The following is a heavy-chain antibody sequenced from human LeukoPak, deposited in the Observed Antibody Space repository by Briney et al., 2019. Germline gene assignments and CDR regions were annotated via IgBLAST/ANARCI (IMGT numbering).Heavy chain of an antibody. Sequence: SGGSLRLSCAGSGFTFSTYDMSWVRQAPGKGLECVASISRGGGGSTYYADSVKGRFTISRDNSKNTLYLQMNSLRADDTAVYYCLKNGQNEDYGKPDWGQGTLVTVSS. CDR1: GFTFSTYD. D-gene: IGHD4-17*01. V-gene: IGHV3-23*01. CDR3: LKNGQNEDYGKPD. CDR2: ISRGGGGST. J-gene: IGHJ4*02.